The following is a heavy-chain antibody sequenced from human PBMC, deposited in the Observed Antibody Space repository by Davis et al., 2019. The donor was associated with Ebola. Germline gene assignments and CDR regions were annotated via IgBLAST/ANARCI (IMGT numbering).Heavy chain of an antibody. CDR2: INHSGST. V-gene: IGHV4-34*01. Sequence: MPSETLSLTCAVYGGSSSGYYWSWIRQPPGKGLEWIGEINHSGSTNYNPSLKSRVTISVDTSKNQFSLKLSSVTAADTAVYYCARGYSSRFDPWGQGTLVTVSS. CDR3: ARGYSSRFDP. J-gene: IGHJ5*02. D-gene: IGHD5-18*01. CDR1: GGSSSGYY.